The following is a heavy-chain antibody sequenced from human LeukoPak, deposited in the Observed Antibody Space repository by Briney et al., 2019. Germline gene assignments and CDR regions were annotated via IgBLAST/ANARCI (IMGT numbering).Heavy chain of an antibody. Sequence: GGSLRLSCAASGXTFSSYEMNWVRQAPGKGLEWVSYISSGSTSIFYAGSVKGRFTISRDNAKNSLYLQMNSLRVEDTAVYYCARGGIAARFAYWGQGTLVTVSS. CDR2: ISSGSTSI. CDR1: GXTFSSYE. D-gene: IGHD6-6*01. J-gene: IGHJ4*02. CDR3: ARGGIAARFAY. V-gene: IGHV3-48*03.